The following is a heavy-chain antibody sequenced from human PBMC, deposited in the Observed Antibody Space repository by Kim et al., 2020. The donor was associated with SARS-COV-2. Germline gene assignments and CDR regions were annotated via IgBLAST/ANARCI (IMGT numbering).Heavy chain of an antibody. CDR3: TGDLVGPTGMAY. Sequence: GGSLRLSCAASGFSLSDQYMDWVRQAPGKGLEWVGRARNKANGYGPQYAASVNGRFTISRDDSKNSLYLQLNGLKTEDTAVYYCTGDLVGPTGMAYWGQG. CDR1: GFSLSDQY. CDR2: ARNKANGYGP. D-gene: IGHD1-26*01. V-gene: IGHV3-72*01. J-gene: IGHJ4*02.